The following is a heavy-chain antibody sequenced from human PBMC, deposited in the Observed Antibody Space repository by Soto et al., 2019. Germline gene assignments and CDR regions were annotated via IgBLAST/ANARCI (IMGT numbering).Heavy chain of an antibody. Sequence: EVQLVESGGGLVQPGGSLRLSCAASGFTFRDYDMHWVRQATGKGLEWVSGIGTAGDTHHSGSAKGRVTIYRENAKNSLYLQMNGRRVGDRAVYFCARSRNGKRPGDYYGMDVWGQGTTVTVSS. CDR2: IGTAGDT. D-gene: IGHD1-1*01. V-gene: IGHV3-13*04. CDR3: ARSRNGKRPGDYYGMDV. J-gene: IGHJ6*02. CDR1: GFTFRDYD.